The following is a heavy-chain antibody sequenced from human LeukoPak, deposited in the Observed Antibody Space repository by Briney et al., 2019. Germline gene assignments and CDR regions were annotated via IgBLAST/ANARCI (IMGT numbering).Heavy chain of an antibody. Sequence: GESLKIPCKGSGYSFANYWIAWVRQMPGKGLEWMGLIYCGDSNTKYSPSLQGQVTISADKSISTAYLQWSSLKASDTAMYYCARPVKYCGGGSCSYYFDYWGQGTLVTVSS. D-gene: IGHD2-15*01. CDR1: GYSFANYW. CDR2: IYCGDSNT. V-gene: IGHV5-51*01. CDR3: ARPVKYCGGGSCSYYFDY. J-gene: IGHJ4*02.